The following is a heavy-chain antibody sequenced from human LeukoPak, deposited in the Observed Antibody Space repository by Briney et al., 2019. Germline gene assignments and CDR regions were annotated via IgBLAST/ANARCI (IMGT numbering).Heavy chain of an antibody. V-gene: IGHV3-48*04. CDR2: ISGSSATK. D-gene: IGHD3-3*01. CDR3: ARDRSSYYDFWSGYYVFDY. Sequence: GGSLRLSCAASGCIFSTSGMNWVRQAPGRGLEWLAYISGSSATKYYADSVKGRFTISRDNAENSLYLQMNSLRAEDTAVYYCARDRSSYYDFWSGYYVFDYWGQGTLVTVSS. J-gene: IGHJ4*02. CDR1: GCIFSTSG.